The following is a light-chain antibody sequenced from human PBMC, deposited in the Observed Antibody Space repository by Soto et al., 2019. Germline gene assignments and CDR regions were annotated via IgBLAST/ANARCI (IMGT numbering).Light chain of an antibody. CDR3: LQDYKFPKT. CDR1: QSVSSY. CDR2: DAS. J-gene: IGKJ1*01. V-gene: IGKV3-11*01. Sequence: EIVLTQSPATLSLSPGERAILSCRASQSVSSYLAWYQQKPGQAPRLLIYDASNRATGIPARFSGSGSGTDFTLTISSLEPEDFAVYYCLQDYKFPKTFGQGTKVDIK.